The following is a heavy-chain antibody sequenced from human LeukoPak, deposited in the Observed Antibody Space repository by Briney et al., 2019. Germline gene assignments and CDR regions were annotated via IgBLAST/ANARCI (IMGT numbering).Heavy chain of an antibody. Sequence: GGSLRLSCAATGFTFSTYAMSWVRQAPGKGLEWVSAVSGDGGSKYYADSVKGRFTISRDSSKNTLYLQMNSLRAEDTAVYYCAKTSGGNYWGQGTLVTVSS. J-gene: IGHJ4*02. V-gene: IGHV3-23*01. CDR2: VSGDGGSK. D-gene: IGHD2-2*01. CDR3: AKTSGGNY. CDR1: GFTFSTYA.